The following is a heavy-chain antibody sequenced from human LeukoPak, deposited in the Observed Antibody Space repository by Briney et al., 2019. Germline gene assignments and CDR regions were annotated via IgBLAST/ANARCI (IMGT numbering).Heavy chain of an antibody. J-gene: IGHJ1*01. D-gene: IGHD4-11*01. CDR1: GFTFSSYG. CDR2: ISYDGSNK. CDR3: AKPPFEYDYSAHDEYFQH. V-gene: IGHV3-30*18. Sequence: GRSLRLSCAASGFTFSSYGMHWVRQAPRKGLEWVAVISYDGSNKYYTDSVKGRFTISRDNSKNTLYLQMNSLRAEDTAVYYCAKPPFEYDYSAHDEYFQHWGQGTLVTVSS.